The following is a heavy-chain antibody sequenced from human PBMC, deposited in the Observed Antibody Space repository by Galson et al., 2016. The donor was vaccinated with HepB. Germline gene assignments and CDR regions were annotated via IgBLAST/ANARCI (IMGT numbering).Heavy chain of an antibody. V-gene: IGHV3-9*03. D-gene: IGHD6-19*01. CDR2: ISWNSNSV. Sequence: SLRLSCAASGFTFDDYAMQWVRQTPGKGLEWVSGISWNSNSVGYADSVEGRFTISRDNAKNSVYLKMNSLRLGDMALYYCAKSLSSGWLSDLDFWGQGTLVTVSS. CDR3: AKSLSSGWLSDLDF. J-gene: IGHJ4*02. CDR1: GFTFDDYA.